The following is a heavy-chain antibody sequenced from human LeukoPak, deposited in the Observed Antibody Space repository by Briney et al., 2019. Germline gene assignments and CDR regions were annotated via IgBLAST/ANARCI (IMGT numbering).Heavy chain of an antibody. CDR3: VRDGDDFNFDY. CDR1: GFTFRSNW. Sequence: GESLRLSCAASGFTFRSNWMHWVRQAPGKGLEWVSRVIRDGSFTNYADSVKGRFTISRDNAKNTLYLQMSSLRAEDTAVYFCVRDGDDFNFDYWGQGSLVTVSS. CDR2: VIRDGSFT. V-gene: IGHV3-74*01. D-gene: IGHD5-24*01. J-gene: IGHJ4*02.